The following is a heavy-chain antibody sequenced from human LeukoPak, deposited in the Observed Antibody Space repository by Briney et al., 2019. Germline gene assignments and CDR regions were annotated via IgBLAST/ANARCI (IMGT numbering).Heavy chain of an antibody. D-gene: IGHD3-22*01. CDR1: GGTFSSYA. CDR2: IIPIYGTA. J-gene: IGHJ6*03. CDR3: ARADYDSSGYRYYYYYYMDV. V-gene: IGHV1-69*05. Sequence: SVKVSCKASGGTFSSYAISWVRQAPGQGLEWMGRIIPIYGTANYAQKFQGRVTITTDESTSTAYMELSSLRSEDTAVYYCARADYDSSGYRYYYYYYMDVWGKGTTVTVSS.